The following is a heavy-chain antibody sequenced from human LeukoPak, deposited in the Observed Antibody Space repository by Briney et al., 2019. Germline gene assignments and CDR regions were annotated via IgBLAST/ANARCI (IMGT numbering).Heavy chain of an antibody. D-gene: IGHD2-2*01. Sequence: PSETLSLTCAVYGGSFSGYYWSWIRQPPGKGLEWIGEINHSGSTNYNPSLKSRVTISVDTSKNQFSLKLSSVTAADTAVYYCARGGPFYCSSTSCRYNWFDPWGQGTLVTVSS. V-gene: IGHV4-34*01. CDR3: ARGGPFYCSSTSCRYNWFDP. CDR2: INHSGST. J-gene: IGHJ5*02. CDR1: GGSFSGYY.